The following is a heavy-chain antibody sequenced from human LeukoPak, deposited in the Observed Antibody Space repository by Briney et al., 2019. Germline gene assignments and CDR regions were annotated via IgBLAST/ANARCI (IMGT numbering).Heavy chain of an antibody. CDR1: GFTFSSYA. CDR3: ARGGYDFWSGYPMVDP. CDR2: ISYDGSNK. J-gene: IGHJ5*02. V-gene: IGHV3-30-3*01. Sequence: GRSLRLSCAASGFTFSSYAMHWVRQAPGKGLEWVAVISYDGSNKYYADSVKGRFTISRDNSKNTLYLQMNSLRAEDTAVYYCARGGYDFWSGYPMVDPWDQGTLVTVSS. D-gene: IGHD3-3*01.